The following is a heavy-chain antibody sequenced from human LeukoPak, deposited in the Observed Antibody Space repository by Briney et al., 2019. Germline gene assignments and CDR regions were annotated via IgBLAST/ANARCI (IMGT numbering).Heavy chain of an antibody. J-gene: IGHJ5*02. CDR1: GGSFSGYY. D-gene: IGHD6-13*01. CDR2: INHSGST. CDR3: ARRRPPSGSSWRGTHRNWFDP. V-gene: IGHV4-34*01. Sequence: PSETLSLTCAVYGGSFSGYYWSWIRQPPGKGLEWIGEINHSGSTNYNPSLKSRVTISVDTSKNQFSLKLSSVTAADTAVYYCARRRPPSGSSWRGTHRNWFDPWGQGTLVTVSS.